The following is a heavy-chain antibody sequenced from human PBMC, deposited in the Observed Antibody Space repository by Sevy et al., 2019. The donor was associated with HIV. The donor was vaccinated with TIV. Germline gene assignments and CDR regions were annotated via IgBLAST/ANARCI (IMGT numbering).Heavy chain of an antibody. CDR2: IRNDRSNQ. J-gene: IGHJ4*02. Sequence: GRSLRLSCAASGFTFSNHGMHWLRQAPGKGLEWLAFIRNDRSNQYHRDSVKGRFSISRGNSKDTLFLQMNSLRSEDTAFYYCMKDVFASRWYYFESWGQGSSVPVSS. D-gene: IGHD1-20*01. V-gene: IGHV3-30*02. CDR3: MKDVFASRWYYFES. CDR1: GFTFSNHG.